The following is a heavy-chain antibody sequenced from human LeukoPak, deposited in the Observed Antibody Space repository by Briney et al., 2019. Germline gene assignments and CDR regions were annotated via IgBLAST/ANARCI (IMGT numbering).Heavy chain of an antibody. J-gene: IGHJ3*02. CDR3: ARGGTLRYFDWLSDAFDI. Sequence: SETLSLTCAVYGGSFSGYYWSWIRQPPGKGLEWIGEINHSGGTNYNPSLKSRVTISVDTSKNQFSLKLSSVTAADTAVYYCARGGTLRYFDWLSDAFDIWGQGTMVTVSS. V-gene: IGHV4-34*01. D-gene: IGHD3-9*01. CDR2: INHSGGT. CDR1: GGSFSGYY.